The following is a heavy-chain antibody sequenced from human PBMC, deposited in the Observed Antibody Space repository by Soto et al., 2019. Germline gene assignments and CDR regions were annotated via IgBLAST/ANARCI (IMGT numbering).Heavy chain of an antibody. D-gene: IGHD1-26*01. J-gene: IGHJ4*02. Sequence: EDQLVESGGGLVQPGGSLRLTCAVSGFSFRSDWMNWVRQAPGKGLEWVAHTNQDGSEKYYLDSVKGRFTIFRDTARNSLYLQMNSRRAEHTAVYYCSGGVGDAIWGQGTLVTVSS. CDR1: GFSFRSDW. V-gene: IGHV3-7*04. CDR2: TNQDGSEK. CDR3: SGGVGDAI.